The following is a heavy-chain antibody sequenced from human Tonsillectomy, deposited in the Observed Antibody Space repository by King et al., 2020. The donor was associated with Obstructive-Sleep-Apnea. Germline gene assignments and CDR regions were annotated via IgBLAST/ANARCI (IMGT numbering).Heavy chain of an antibody. CDR1: GGSISSYY. V-gene: IGHV4-4*07. D-gene: IGHD6-19*01. Sequence: VQLQESGPGLVKTSETLSLTCTVSGGSISSYYWSWIRQPAGKGLEWIGRIYTSGSTNYNPSLKSRVTMSVDTSKNQFSLKLSSVTAADTAVYYCARVANTIAVAGEIDYWGQGTLVTVSS. CDR2: IYTSGST. CDR3: ARVANTIAVAGEIDY. J-gene: IGHJ4*02.